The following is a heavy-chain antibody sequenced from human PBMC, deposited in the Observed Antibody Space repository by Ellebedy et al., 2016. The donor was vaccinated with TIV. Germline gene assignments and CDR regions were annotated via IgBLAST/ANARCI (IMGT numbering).Heavy chain of an antibody. V-gene: IGHV3-21*01. Sequence: GESLKISXAASGFTFSSYSMNWVRQAPGKGLEWVSSISSSSSYIYYADSVKGRFTTSRDNAKNTLYLQMNSLRAEDTAIYYCARDGGSGISGAFDIWGQGTVVTVSS. CDR3: ARDGGSGISGAFDI. J-gene: IGHJ3*02. CDR1: GFTFSSYS. D-gene: IGHD1-26*01. CDR2: ISSSSSYI.